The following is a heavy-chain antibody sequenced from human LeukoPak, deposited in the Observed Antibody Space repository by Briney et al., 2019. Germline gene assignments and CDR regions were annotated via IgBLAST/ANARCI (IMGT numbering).Heavy chain of an antibody. J-gene: IGHJ4*02. CDR3: VKDGGSSFYYYFDY. D-gene: IGHD3-22*01. CDR1: GFTFTSYA. CDR2: IRYDGSLQ. Sequence: GGSLRLSCAASGFTFTSYAMHWVRQAPGKGLEWVAFIRYDGSLQFYTHSVKGRFTVSRDNSKNTLYLQMHSLRAEDTAVYYCVKDGGSSFYYYFDYWGQGALVTVSS. V-gene: IGHV3-30*02.